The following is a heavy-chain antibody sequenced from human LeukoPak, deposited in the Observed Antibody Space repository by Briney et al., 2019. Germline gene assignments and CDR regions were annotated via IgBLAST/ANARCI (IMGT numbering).Heavy chain of an antibody. CDR3: ASGLYGDYVGY. CDR2: IYYSGST. Sequence: SSETLSLTCTVSGGSISSYYWSWIRQPPGKGLEWIGYIYYSGSTNYNPSLKSRVTIPLDTSKNQFSLKLSSVTAADTAVYYCASGLYGDYVGYWGQGTLVTVSS. CDR1: GGSISSYY. D-gene: IGHD4-17*01. V-gene: IGHV4-59*01. J-gene: IGHJ4*02.